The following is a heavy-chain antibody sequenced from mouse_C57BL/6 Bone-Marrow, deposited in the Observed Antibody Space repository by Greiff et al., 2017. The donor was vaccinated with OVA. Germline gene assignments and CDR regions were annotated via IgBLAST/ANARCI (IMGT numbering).Heavy chain of an antibody. CDR1: GYTFTSYW. Sequence: QVHVKQPGAELVKPGASVKMSCKASGYTFTSYWITWVKQRPGQGLEWIGDIYPGSGSTNYNEKFKSKATLTVDTSSSTAYMQLSSLTSEDSAVYYCVRGFDYWGQGTTLTVSS. V-gene: IGHV1-55*01. CDR3: VRGFDY. CDR2: IYPGSGST. J-gene: IGHJ2*01.